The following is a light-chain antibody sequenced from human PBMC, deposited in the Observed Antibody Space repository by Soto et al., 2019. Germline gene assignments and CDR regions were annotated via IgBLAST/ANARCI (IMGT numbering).Light chain of an antibody. CDR3: QQYKDWPTT. V-gene: IGKV3-15*01. CDR2: GAS. CDR1: QSVSTT. Sequence: EIAFTPSPCTLSLSPGERATLSCRASQSVSTTVAWYHQKPGQAPRLLVYGASTRATGIPARFSGSGAGTDFTLTITSLQSEDFGVYFCQQYKDWPTTFGQGTKVDIK. J-gene: IGKJ1*01.